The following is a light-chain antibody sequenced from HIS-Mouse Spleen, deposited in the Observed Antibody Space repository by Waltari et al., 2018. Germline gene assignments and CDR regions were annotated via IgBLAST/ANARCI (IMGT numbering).Light chain of an antibody. Sequence: SYELTQPPSVSVSPRQTARITCSGDALPKKYAYWYQQKSGQAPVLVIYEDSKRPSGIPWRFSGSSSGTMATVTISGAQVEDEADYYCYSTDSSGNHRVFGGGTKLTVL. CDR3: YSTDSSGNHRV. V-gene: IGLV3-10*01. J-gene: IGLJ2*01. CDR2: EDS. CDR1: ALPKKY.